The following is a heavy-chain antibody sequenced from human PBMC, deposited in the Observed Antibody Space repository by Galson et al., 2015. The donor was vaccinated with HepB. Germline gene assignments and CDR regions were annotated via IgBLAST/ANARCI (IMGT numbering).Heavy chain of an antibody. D-gene: IGHD3-10*01. Sequence: SLRLSCAASGFTFSSYSMNWVRQAPGKGLEWVSSISSSSSYIYYADSVKGRFTISRDNAKNSLYLQMNSLRAEDTAVYYCARDISRSGSYPWYFDYWGQGTLVTVSS. CDR3: ARDISRSGSYPWYFDY. CDR2: ISSSSSYI. CDR1: GFTFSSYS. V-gene: IGHV3-21*04. J-gene: IGHJ4*02.